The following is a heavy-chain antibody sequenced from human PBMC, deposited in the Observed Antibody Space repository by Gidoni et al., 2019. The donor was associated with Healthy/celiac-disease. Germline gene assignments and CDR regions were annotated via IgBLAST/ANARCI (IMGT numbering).Heavy chain of an antibody. CDR2: ISISSSYI. CDR3: ARDSRPGIAAAGTQDF. Sequence: EVQLVESGGGLVKPGGSLRLSCAASGLPLRRYSMTWVRQPPGKGLECVSSISISSSYIYYADSVKVRFTISRDNAKNSLYLQMNSLRAEDTAVYYCARDSRPGIAAAGTQDFWGQGTLVTVSS. D-gene: IGHD6-13*01. V-gene: IGHV3-21*01. J-gene: IGHJ4*02. CDR1: GLPLRRYS.